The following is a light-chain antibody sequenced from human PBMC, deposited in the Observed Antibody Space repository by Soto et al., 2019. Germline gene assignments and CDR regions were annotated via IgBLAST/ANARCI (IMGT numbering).Light chain of an antibody. Sequence: EIVLTQSPGTLSLSPGERATLSCKASQSVSSNYLAWYQQKPGQTPRLLIYGASSRATGISDRFSGSGSGTDFTLTISRLEPEDFAVYYCQQYGSSPLTFGGGTKVDI. CDR1: QSVSSNY. CDR2: GAS. V-gene: IGKV3-20*01. CDR3: QQYGSSPLT. J-gene: IGKJ4*01.